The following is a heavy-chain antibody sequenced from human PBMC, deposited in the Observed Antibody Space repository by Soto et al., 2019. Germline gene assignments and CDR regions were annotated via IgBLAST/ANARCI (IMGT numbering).Heavy chain of an antibody. J-gene: IGHJ4*02. CDR3: ATLDSSGYYVY. Sequence: PGESLKISCACSGYSFTIYWIGWVRQMPGKGLEWMGIIHPGDSDTRYSPSFQGQVTVSADNSISTAYVQWSSLKASDTAMYYCATLDSSGYYVYWGQGTLVTVSS. CDR2: IHPGDSDT. CDR1: GYSFTIYW. D-gene: IGHD3-22*01. V-gene: IGHV5-51*01.